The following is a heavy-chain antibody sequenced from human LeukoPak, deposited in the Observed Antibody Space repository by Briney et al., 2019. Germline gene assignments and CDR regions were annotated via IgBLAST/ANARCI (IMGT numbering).Heavy chain of an antibody. CDR3: ASTLQGGSSGYYYVY. D-gene: IGHD3-22*01. CDR2: IYPGDSDT. V-gene: IGHV5-51*01. Sequence: GESLKISCKGSGYSFTSYWIGWVRQMPGKGLEWMGIIYPGDSDTRYSPSFQGQVTVSADKSISTAYLQWSSLKASDTAMYYCASTLQGGSSGYYYVYWGQGTLVTVSS. CDR1: GYSFTSYW. J-gene: IGHJ4*02.